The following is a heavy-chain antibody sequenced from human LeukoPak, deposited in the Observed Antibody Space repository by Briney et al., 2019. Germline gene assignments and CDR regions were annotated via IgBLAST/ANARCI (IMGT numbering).Heavy chain of an antibody. Sequence: GGSLRLSCAASGLPFSTFWMNWVRQAPGKGLEWVANINHDGSEEYYVDSVKGRFTISRDNAKNSVYLQMNSLRVEDTGIYYCARNARGPGDYWGQGTVVTVSS. J-gene: IGHJ4*02. CDR2: INHDGSEE. D-gene: IGHD2-2*01. V-gene: IGHV3-7*01. CDR1: GLPFSTFW. CDR3: ARNARGPGDY.